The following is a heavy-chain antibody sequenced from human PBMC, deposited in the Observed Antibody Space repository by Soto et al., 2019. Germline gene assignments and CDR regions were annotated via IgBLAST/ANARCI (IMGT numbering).Heavy chain of an antibody. D-gene: IGHD6-19*01. J-gene: IGHJ4*02. Sequence: QGLLVQSGAEVKKPGSSVKVSCKAPGGTLSTYTLTWLRQAPGQGPEWMGRIIPALDVEDYAQQFQDRVTITADTSTSTAYMELHSLRSDDTAVYYCAAVAGTSAFVGYFEYWGQGTLVTVAS. CDR3: AAVAGTSAFVGYFEY. V-gene: IGHV1-69*02. CDR2: IIPALDVE. CDR1: GGTLSTYT.